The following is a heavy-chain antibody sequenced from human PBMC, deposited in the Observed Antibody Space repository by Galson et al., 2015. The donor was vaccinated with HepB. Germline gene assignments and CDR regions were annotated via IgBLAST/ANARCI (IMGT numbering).Heavy chain of an antibody. CDR3: ARGAGYSSRWYSNFDY. CDR2: MSPYNGET. V-gene: IGHV1-18*01. Sequence: SVKVSCKASGYTLANYGFIWVRQAPGQGLEWMGWMSPYNGETKYAQTVQGRVTMTTDTSTTTAYMELRSLRSDDTAVYYCARGAGYSSRWYSNFDYWGQGTLVTVSS. D-gene: IGHD6-13*01. J-gene: IGHJ4*02. CDR1: GYTLANYG.